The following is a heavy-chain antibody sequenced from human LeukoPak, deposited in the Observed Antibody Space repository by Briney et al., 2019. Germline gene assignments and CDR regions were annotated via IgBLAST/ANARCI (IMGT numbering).Heavy chain of an antibody. CDR1: GYTFTGYY. J-gene: IGHJ5*02. Sequence: ASVKVSCKASGYTFTGYYMHWVRQAPGQGLEWMGWINPNSGGTNYAQKFQGRVTMTRDTSISTAYMELSRLRSDDTAVYYCARDSRYSGSYYRWFDPWGREPWSPSPQ. CDR2: INPNSGGT. V-gene: IGHV1-2*02. D-gene: IGHD1-26*01. CDR3: ARDSRYSGSYYRWFDP.